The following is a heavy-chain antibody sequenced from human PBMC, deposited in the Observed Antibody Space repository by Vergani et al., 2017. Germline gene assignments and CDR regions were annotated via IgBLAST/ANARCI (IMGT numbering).Heavy chain of an antibody. V-gene: IGHV3-11*01. J-gene: IGHJ3*02. D-gene: IGHD3-22*01. Sequence: VQLVESGGGLVKPGGSLRLSCAASGFTFSDYYMSWIRQAPGKGLEWVSYISSSGSTIYYADSVKGRFTISRDNAKNSLYLQMNSLRAEDTAVYYCARDPRTYYYDSSGSHDAFDIWGQGTMVTVSS. CDR3: ARDPRTYYYDSSGSHDAFDI. CDR1: GFTFSDYY. CDR2: ISSSGSTI.